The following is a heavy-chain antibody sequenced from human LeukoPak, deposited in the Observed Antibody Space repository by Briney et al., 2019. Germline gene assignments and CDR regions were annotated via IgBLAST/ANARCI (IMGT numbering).Heavy chain of an antibody. CDR1: GFTFSSYA. CDR3: ARSDDESYSSGWYWFDP. CDR2: VSYDGSNK. D-gene: IGHD6-19*01. V-gene: IGHV3-30-3*01. J-gene: IGHJ5*02. Sequence: GRSLRLSCAASGFTFSSYAMHWVRQAPGKGLEWVAVVSYDGSNKYYADSVKGRFTISRDNSKNTLYLQMNSVRAEDTAVYYCARSDDESYSSGWYWFDPWGQGTLVTVSS.